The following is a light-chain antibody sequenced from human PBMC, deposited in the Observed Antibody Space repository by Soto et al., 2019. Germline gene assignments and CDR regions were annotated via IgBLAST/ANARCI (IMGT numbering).Light chain of an antibody. Sequence: DIQMTQSPSTLSASVGDRVTITCRASQSISSWLAWYQQKPGKAPKLLIYKASSFESGVPSRFSGSGSGTECTLTISSLQPDDFATYYCQQYKSYPSFGGGTKVAIK. CDR2: KAS. V-gene: IGKV1-5*03. J-gene: IGKJ4*01. CDR3: QQYKSYPS. CDR1: QSISSW.